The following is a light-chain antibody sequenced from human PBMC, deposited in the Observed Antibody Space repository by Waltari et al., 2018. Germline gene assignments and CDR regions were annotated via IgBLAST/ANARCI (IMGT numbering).Light chain of an antibody. CDR2: KAS. J-gene: IGKJ1*01. CDR1: QSISNW. CDR3: QQYDNYWT. V-gene: IGKV1-5*03. Sequence: DIQMTQSPSTLSVSVGDRDTITCRASQSISNWLAWYQQKPGKAPKLLIYKASNLESGVPSRFSGSGSGTEFTLTISSLQPDDFATYYCQQYDNYWTFGQGTKVEI.